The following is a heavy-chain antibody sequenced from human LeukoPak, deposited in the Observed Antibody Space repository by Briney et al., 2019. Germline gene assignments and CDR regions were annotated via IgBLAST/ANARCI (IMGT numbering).Heavy chain of an antibody. D-gene: IGHD3-22*01. CDR3: AREEDYYDSSGYYSNL. CDR1: GGSFSGYY. Sequence: PSETLSLTCAVYGGSFSGYYWSWIRQPPGKGLEWIGEINHSGSTNYNPSLKSRVTISVDTSKNQFSLKLSSVTAADTAVYYCAREEDYYDSSGYYSNLWGQGTLVTVSS. CDR2: INHSGST. V-gene: IGHV4-34*01. J-gene: IGHJ5*02.